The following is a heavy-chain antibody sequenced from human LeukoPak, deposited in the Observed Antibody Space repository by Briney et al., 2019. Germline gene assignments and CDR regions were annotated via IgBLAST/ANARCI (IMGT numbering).Heavy chain of an antibody. J-gene: IGHJ6*02. D-gene: IGHD3-10*01. Sequence: PGGSLRLSCAASGFTFGPYTMNWVRQAPGKGLEWVSYISSSSDTIYYADSVKGRFTISRDNSKNTLYLQMNSLRAEDTAVYYCARDLGSGGSYYYYGMDVWGQGTTVTVSS. V-gene: IGHV3-48*01. CDR1: GFTFGPYT. CDR2: ISSSSDTI. CDR3: ARDLGSGGSYYYYGMDV.